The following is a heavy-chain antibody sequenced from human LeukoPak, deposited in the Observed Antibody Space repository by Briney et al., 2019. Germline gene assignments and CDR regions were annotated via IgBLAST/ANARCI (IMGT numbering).Heavy chain of an antibody. D-gene: IGHD5-18*01. CDR2: ISHDGNTK. CDR3: AKDRYSYAFEYSDS. J-gene: IGHJ4*02. V-gene: IGHV3-30*18. CDR1: GFSFSSHG. Sequence: GGSLRLSCAASGFSFSSHGMHWVRQAPGKGLEWVAVISHDGNTKYYADSVKGRFTNSRDNSKNTLSLQVSSLRTEDTAVYYCAKDRYSYAFEYSDSWGQGTLVTVSS.